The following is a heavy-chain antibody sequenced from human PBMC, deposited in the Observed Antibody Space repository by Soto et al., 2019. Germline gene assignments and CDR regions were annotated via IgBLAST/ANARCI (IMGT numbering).Heavy chain of an antibody. J-gene: IGHJ6*04. CDR3: KKQKGDSRTYTGREV. CDR2: AYYRSQWFY. Sequence: PSQTLSLTCAISGDSVSSNSAAWNWIRQSPSRGLEWLGRAYYRSQWFYDSAVSVRSRINVIPDTSRNQFSLQLNSVTPEDTAVIYFKKQKGDSRTYTGREVGGKGTRAT. V-gene: IGHV6-1*01. CDR1: GDSVSSNSAA. D-gene: IGHD3-16*01.